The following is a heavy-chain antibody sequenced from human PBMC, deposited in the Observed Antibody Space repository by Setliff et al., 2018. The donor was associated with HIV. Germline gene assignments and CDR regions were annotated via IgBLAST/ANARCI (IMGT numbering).Heavy chain of an antibody. CDR3: ARHGDGSGSFYYYGMDV. J-gene: IGHJ6*02. Sequence: PSETLSLTCTVSGGSISSYYWSWIRQPPGKGLEWIGYIYTSGSPNYNPSLKSRVIISVDTSKNQFYLRLGSVTAADTAVYYCARHGDGSGSFYYYGMDVWGQGTTVSVSS. CDR1: GGSISSYY. V-gene: IGHV4-4*09. CDR2: IYTSGSP. D-gene: IGHD3-10*01.